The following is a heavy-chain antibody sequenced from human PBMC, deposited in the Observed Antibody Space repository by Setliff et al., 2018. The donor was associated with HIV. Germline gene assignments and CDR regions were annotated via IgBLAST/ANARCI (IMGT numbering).Heavy chain of an antibody. V-gene: IGHV4-39*07. CDR1: GGSIRNGAYY. CDR2: IYYSGSA. D-gene: IGHD6-19*01. Sequence: PSETLSLTCTVSGGSIRNGAYYWGWIRQPPGKGLEWIGSIYYSGSAYYNPSFKSRVTLSVDTSENQFSLRLSSVTAADTAVYFCARGGTVSADFDSWGQGTLVTVSS. CDR3: ARGGTVSADFDS. J-gene: IGHJ4*02.